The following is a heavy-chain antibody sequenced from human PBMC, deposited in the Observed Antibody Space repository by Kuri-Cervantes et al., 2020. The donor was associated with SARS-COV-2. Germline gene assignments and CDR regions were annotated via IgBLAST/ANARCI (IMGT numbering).Heavy chain of an antibody. CDR2: INPNSGGT. D-gene: IGHD3-22*01. J-gene: IGHJ3*02. V-gene: IGHV1-2*04. Sequence: ASVKVSCKASGYTFTGYYMHWVRQVPGQGLEWMGWINPNSGGTNYAQKFQGWVTMTRDTSISTDYMELSRLRSDDTAVYYGAQPSPHSSGYQGYDGFDIWGQGTMVTVSS. CDR3: AQPSPHSSGYQGYDGFDI. CDR1: GYTFTGYY.